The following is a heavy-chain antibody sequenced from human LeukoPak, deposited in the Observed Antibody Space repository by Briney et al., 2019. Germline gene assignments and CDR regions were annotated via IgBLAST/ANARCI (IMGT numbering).Heavy chain of an antibody. V-gene: IGHV3-23*01. CDR2: ISGSGGST. Sequence: GGSLGLSCAASGFTFSSYAMSWVRQAPGKGLEWVSAISGSGGSTYYADSVKGRFTISRDNSKNTLYLQMNSLRAEDTAVYYCAKDLYDSSGYHPPNFDYWGQGTLVTVSS. CDR3: AKDLYDSSGYHPPNFDY. J-gene: IGHJ4*02. CDR1: GFTFSSYA. D-gene: IGHD3-22*01.